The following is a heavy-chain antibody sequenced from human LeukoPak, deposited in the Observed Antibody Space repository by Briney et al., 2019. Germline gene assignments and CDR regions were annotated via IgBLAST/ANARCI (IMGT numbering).Heavy chain of an antibody. J-gene: IGHJ5*02. Sequence: GGSLRLSCAASGFTFSSYTMNWVRQAPGKGLEWVSSISSTSSYIYYADSVKGRFTISRDNAKNSLYLQMNSLRAEDTAVYYCARSPSRLWFGEFWFDPWGQGTLVTVSS. D-gene: IGHD3-10*01. CDR1: GFTFSSYT. CDR3: ARSPSRLWFGEFWFDP. CDR2: ISSTSSYI. V-gene: IGHV3-21*01.